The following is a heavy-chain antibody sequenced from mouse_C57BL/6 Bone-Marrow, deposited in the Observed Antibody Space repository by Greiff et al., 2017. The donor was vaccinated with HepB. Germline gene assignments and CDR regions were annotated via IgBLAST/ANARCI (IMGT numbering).Heavy chain of an antibody. D-gene: IGHD1-1*01. CDR2: IDPENGDT. V-gene: IGHV14-4*01. CDR3: TTWRVITVVGCD. CDR1: GFNIKDDY. Sequence: VQLKQSGAELVRPGASVKLSCTASGFNIKDDYMHWVKQRPEQGLEWIGWIDPENGDTEYASKFQGKATITADTSSNTAYLQLSSLTSEDTAVYYCTTWRVITVVGCDWGQGTSVTVSS. J-gene: IGHJ4*01.